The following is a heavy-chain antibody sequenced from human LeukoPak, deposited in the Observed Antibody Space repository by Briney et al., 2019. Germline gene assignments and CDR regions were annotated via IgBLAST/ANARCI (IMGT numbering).Heavy chain of an antibody. Sequence: SETLSLTCAVSGYSISSGYYWGRIRQPPGKGLEWIGSIYHSGSTYYNPSLKSRVTISVDTSKNQFSLKLSSVTAADTAVYYCATGYSGSMIVDYWGQGTLVTVSS. CDR3: ATGYSGSMIVDY. CDR1: GYSISSGYY. CDR2: IYHSGST. D-gene: IGHD1-26*01. V-gene: IGHV4-38-2*01. J-gene: IGHJ4*02.